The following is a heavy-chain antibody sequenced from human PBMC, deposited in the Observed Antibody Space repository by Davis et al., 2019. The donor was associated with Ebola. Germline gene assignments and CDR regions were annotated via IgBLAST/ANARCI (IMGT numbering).Heavy chain of an antibody. CDR3: ARSPSSGAHFDY. CDR2: IYYSGST. V-gene: IGHV4-59*01. Sequence: MPSETLSLTCTVSGGSISSYYWSWIRQPPGKGLEWIGYIYYSGSTNYNPSLKSRATISVDTSKNQFSLKLSSVTAADTAVYYCARSPSSGAHFDYWGQGTLVTVSS. CDR1: GGSISSYY. J-gene: IGHJ4*02. D-gene: IGHD2-15*01.